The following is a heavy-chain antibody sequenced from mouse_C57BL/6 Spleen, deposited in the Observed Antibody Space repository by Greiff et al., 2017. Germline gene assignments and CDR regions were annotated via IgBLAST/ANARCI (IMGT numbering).Heavy chain of an antibody. V-gene: IGHV14-2*01. D-gene: IGHD1-1*01. CDR1: GFTITDYY. CDR2: IDPEDGET. J-gene: IGHJ2*01. CDR3: ARSNYSREYVDY. Sequence: VQLQQSGAELVKPGASVKLSCTASGFTITDYYMHWVKQRTEQGLEWIGRIDPEDGETKYAPKFEGKATITADTSSNTAYLPLSSLTSEDTAVYYGARSNYSREYVDYWGQGTTLTVSS.